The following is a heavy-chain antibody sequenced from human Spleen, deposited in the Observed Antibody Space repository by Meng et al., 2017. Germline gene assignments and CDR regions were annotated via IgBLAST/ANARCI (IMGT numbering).Heavy chain of an antibody. V-gene: IGHV3-9*01. CDR2: LSWNGGDI. CDR3: AKDLRWLGEYDAFDI. D-gene: IGHD6-19*01. CDR1: GFNYYDYG. Sequence: GGSLRLSCAASGFNYYDYGMHWVRQAPGKGLEWVSGLSWNGGDIGYADSVKGRFTISRDNAKNSLYLQMNSLRAEDTALYYCAKDLRWLGEYDAFDIWGQGTMVTVSS. J-gene: IGHJ3*02.